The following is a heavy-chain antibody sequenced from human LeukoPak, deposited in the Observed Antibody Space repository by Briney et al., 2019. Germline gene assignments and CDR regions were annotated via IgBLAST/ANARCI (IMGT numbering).Heavy chain of an antibody. J-gene: IGHJ4*02. CDR3: AKALTSYYFDY. V-gene: IGHV3-30*18. D-gene: IGHD2-21*02. CDR1: GFTFSTYG. Sequence: PGGSLRLSCAASGFTFSTYGLHWVRQAPGKGVEWVALISYDGSNKYYADSLKGRFTISRDNAKNTLYLQKNSLIPEDTAVYFCAKALTSYYFDYWGQGTLVTVSP. CDR2: ISYDGSNK.